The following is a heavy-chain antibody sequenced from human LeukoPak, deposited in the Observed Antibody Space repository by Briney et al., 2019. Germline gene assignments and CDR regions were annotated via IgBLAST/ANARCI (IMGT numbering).Heavy chain of an antibody. V-gene: IGHV4-39*07. Sequence: SETLSLTCTVSGASVGTTSDYWGWIRQPPGKGPEWIGSMYYRGTTYYNPSLKSRVTISGDTSKNQFSLKLSSVTAADTAVYFCVYSRAYYSPFDFWGQGTLVTASS. CDR3: VYSRAYYSPFDF. CDR1: GASVGTTSDY. D-gene: IGHD3-22*01. CDR2: MYYRGTT. J-gene: IGHJ4*02.